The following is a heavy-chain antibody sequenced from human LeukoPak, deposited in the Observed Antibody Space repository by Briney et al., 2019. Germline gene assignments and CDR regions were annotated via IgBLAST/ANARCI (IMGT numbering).Heavy chain of an antibody. V-gene: IGHV3-48*01. Sequence: GGSLRLSCAASGFTFSSYSMNWVCQAPGKGLEWVSYISSSSSTIYYADSVKGRFTISRDNAKNSLYLQMNSLRAEDTAVYYCAKDGEAYCGGDCSAYSYYYMDVWGKGTTVTVSS. D-gene: IGHD2-21*01. CDR3: AKDGEAYCGGDCSAYSYYYMDV. CDR2: ISSSSSTI. CDR1: GFTFSSYS. J-gene: IGHJ6*03.